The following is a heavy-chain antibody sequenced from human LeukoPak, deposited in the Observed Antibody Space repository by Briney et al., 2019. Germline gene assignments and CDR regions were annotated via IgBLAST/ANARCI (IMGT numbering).Heavy chain of an antibody. CDR1: GGSISSGGYS. V-gene: IGHV4-31*03. Sequence: SETLSLTCTVSGGSISSGGYSWSWIRQPPGKGLEWLGFIYSNGGTYYNPSLKSRLTISVDTSKNHFSLKLRSVTAADTAVYYCARVTLIYYFDYWGQGTLVTVSS. CDR3: ARVTLIYYFDY. J-gene: IGHJ4*02. CDR2: IYSNGGT.